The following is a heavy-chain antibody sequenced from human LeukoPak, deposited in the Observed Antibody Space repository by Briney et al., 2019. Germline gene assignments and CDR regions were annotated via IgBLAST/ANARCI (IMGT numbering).Heavy chain of an antibody. V-gene: IGHV4-61*02. D-gene: IGHD3-3*01. CDR3: ARDSPVQRSDYFDY. CDR1: GGSINFDNYD. J-gene: IGHJ4*02. CDR2: VYTSGST. Sequence: PSETLSLTCTVYGGSINFDNYDSSWIRQPAGKGLEWIGRVYTSGSTTYNPSLKSRVTISIDTSKNQFSLEMTSVTAADSAVYYCARDSPVQRSDYFDYWGQGALVAVSS.